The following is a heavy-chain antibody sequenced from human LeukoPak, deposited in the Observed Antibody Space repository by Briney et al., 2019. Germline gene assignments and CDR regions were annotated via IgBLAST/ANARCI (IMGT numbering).Heavy chain of an antibody. V-gene: IGHV1-69*05. Sequence: ASVKVSCKASGGTFSSYAISWVRQAPGQGLEWMGGIIPIFGTANYAQKFQGRVTITTDESTSTAYMELGSLRSEDTAVYYCARSKGIAARRLDYFDYWGQGTLVTVSS. J-gene: IGHJ4*02. CDR2: IIPIFGTA. D-gene: IGHD6-6*01. CDR3: ARSKGIAARRLDYFDY. CDR1: GGTFSSYA.